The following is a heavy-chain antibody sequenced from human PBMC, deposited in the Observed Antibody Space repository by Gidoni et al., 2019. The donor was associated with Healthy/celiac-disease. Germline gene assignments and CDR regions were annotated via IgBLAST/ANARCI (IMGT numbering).Heavy chain of an antibody. CDR2: IYHSGST. V-gene: IGHV4-4*02. J-gene: IGHJ6*02. CDR3: ARDNPYYYYYGMDV. Sequence: QVQLQESCPGLVKPSGSLSLTSAVSGGSISSSNWWSCVRQPPGKGLEWIGEIYHSGSTNYNPSLKSRVTISVDKSKNQFSLKLSYVTAADTAVYYCARDNPYYYYYGMDVWGQGTTVTVSS. CDR1: GGSISSSNW.